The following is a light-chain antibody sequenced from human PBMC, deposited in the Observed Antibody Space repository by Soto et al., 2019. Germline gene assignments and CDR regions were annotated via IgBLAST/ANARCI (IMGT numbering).Light chain of an antibody. Sequence: NFMLTQPHSVSESPGKTVTISCTRSSGSIASNYVQWYQQRPGSAPTTVIYEDNQRPSGVPDRFSGSIDSSSNSASLTISGLKTEDEADYYCLSYDSSNPYVVFGGGTKVTVL. CDR1: SGSIASNY. CDR2: EDN. J-gene: IGLJ2*01. CDR3: LSYDSSNPYVV. V-gene: IGLV6-57*03.